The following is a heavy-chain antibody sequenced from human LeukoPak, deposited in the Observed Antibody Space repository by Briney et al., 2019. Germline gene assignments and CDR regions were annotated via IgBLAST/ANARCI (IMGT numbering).Heavy chain of an antibody. J-gene: IGHJ3*02. CDR3: ARDRSNSAYCHDAFDI. D-gene: IGHD3-22*01. CDR1: GFIFSSYG. Sequence: PGGSLRLSCAASGFIFSSYGMYWVRQAPGKGLEWVSYSSPTGRATYYADSVRGRFTVSRDDAKSSLYLQMNSLRVDDTAVYYCARDRSNSAYCHDAFDIWGQGTMVTVSS. V-gene: IGHV3-48*01. CDR2: SSPTGRAT.